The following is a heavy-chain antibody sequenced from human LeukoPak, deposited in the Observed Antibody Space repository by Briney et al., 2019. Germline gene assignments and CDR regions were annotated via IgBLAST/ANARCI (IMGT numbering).Heavy chain of an antibody. D-gene: IGHD5-18*01. J-gene: IGHJ4*02. Sequence: GGSLRLSCAASGFTFSSYAMSWVRQAPGKGLEWVSAISNSGGSTYYADSVKGRFTISRDNSKNTLYLQMNSLRAEDTAVYYCAKDFQQWLLTQPYYFDYWGQGILVTVSS. CDR2: ISNSGGST. V-gene: IGHV3-23*01. CDR1: GFTFSSYA. CDR3: AKDFQQWLLTQPYYFDY.